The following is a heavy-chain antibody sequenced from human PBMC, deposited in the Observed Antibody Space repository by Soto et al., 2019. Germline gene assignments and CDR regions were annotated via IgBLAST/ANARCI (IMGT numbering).Heavy chain of an antibody. CDR1: GFTFSSYG. J-gene: IGHJ5*02. D-gene: IGHD3-3*01. CDR2: ISYDGSNK. Sequence: GGSLRLSCAASGFTFSSYGMHWVRQAPGKGLEWVAVISYDGSNKYYADSVKGRFTISRDNSKNTLYLQMNSLRAEDTAVYYCAKDVLRFLVGWFDPWGQGTLVTVSS. V-gene: IGHV3-30*18. CDR3: AKDVLRFLVGWFDP.